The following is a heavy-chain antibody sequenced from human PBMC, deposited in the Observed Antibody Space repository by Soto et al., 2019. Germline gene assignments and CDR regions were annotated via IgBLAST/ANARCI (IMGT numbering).Heavy chain of an antibody. CDR1: GGSISSGPYS. CDR3: ARLGGYCSGNNCYGYYGMDV. J-gene: IGHJ6*02. CDR2: FRYSGRT. D-gene: IGHD2-2*01. V-gene: IGHV4-39*01. Sequence: SDTLSLTCSVSGGSISSGPYSWGWIRQPPGKGLEWIGTFRYSGRTYYSPSLESRVTISVDTSKNQFSLKVSSVTAADTAVYYCARLGGYCSGNNCYGYYGMDVWGQGTTVT.